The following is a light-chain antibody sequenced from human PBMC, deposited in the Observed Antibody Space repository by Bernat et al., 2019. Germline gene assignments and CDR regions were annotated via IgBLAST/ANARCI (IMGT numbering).Light chain of an antibody. Sequence: AIQMTQSPSSLSASVGDRVTITCRASQGIRNDLGWYQQKPGKAPKLLSYAASSLQSGVPSRFSGSGSGTDFTLTISSLQPEDFATYYFLQDYNYPWTFGQGTKVEI. CDR2: AAS. V-gene: IGKV1-6*01. CDR1: QGIRND. J-gene: IGKJ1*01. CDR3: LQDYNYPWT.